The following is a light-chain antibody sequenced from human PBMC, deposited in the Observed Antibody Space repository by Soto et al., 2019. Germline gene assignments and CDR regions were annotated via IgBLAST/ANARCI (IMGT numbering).Light chain of an antibody. Sequence: EIVLTQSPGTLSLSPGERATLSCRASQSVSSSYLAWYQQKPGQAPRLLIYGASSRATGIPDRFSGSGSGTDFTLTISRLEPDDFAVYYCQQYGRSPSFTFGPGTKVDIK. CDR3: QQYGRSPSFT. CDR1: QSVSSSY. CDR2: GAS. V-gene: IGKV3-20*01. J-gene: IGKJ3*01.